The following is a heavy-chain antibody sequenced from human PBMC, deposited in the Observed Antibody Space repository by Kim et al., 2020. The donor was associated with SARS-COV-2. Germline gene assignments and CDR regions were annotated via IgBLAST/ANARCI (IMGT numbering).Heavy chain of an antibody. Sequence: ASVKVSCKASGYTFTSYGISWVRQAPGQGLEWMGWISAYNGNTNYAQKLQGRVTMTTDTSTSTAYMELRSLRSDDTAVYYCARDFLGGWLHNYYYYGMDVWGQGTTVTVSS. CDR1: GYTFTSYG. J-gene: IGHJ6*02. CDR3: ARDFLGGWLHNYYYYGMDV. V-gene: IGHV1-18*01. D-gene: IGHD5-12*01. CDR2: ISAYNGNT.